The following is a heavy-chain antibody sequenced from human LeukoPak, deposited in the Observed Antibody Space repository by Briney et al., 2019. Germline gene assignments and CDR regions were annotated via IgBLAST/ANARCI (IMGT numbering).Heavy chain of an antibody. D-gene: IGHD3-9*01. Sequence: GGSLRLSCAASGFTFSSYGMPWVRQAPGKGLEWVAVISYDGSNKYYADSVKGRFTISRDNSKNTLYLQMNSLRAEDTAVYYCAKAHYDILTTIDYWGQGTLVTVSS. V-gene: IGHV3-30*18. CDR1: GFTFSSYG. J-gene: IGHJ4*02. CDR3: AKAHYDILTTIDY. CDR2: ISYDGSNK.